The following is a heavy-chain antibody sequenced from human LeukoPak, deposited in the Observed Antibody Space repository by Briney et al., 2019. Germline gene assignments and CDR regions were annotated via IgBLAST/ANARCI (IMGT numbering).Heavy chain of an antibody. D-gene: IGHD6-13*01. CDR1: GGSISSSSYY. V-gene: IGHV4-39*07. J-gene: IGHJ4*02. Sequence: SETLSLTCTVSGGSISSSSYYWGWICQPPGKGLEWIGSIYYSGSTYYNPSLKSRVTISVDTSKNQFSLKLSSVTAADTAVYYCAISRARVYYFDYWGQGTLVTVSS. CDR2: IYYSGST. CDR3: AISRARVYYFDY.